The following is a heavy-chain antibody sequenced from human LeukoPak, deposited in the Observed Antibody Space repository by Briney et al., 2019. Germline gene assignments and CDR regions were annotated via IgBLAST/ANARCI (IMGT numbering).Heavy chain of an antibody. CDR1: GFIFNTES. Sequence: HGGCPSLFCTASGFIFNTESMTWVRQARGKGREWVSTLSDSGGPTYYTDSVKDRFTIYRDNSKKIVSLQMSSLRAEDTALYYCAKGLGFLPQFDYWSQGSLVAVSS. V-gene: IGHV3-23*01. J-gene: IGHJ4*02. CDR2: LSDSGGPT. D-gene: IGHD1-26*01. CDR3: AKGLGFLPQFDY.